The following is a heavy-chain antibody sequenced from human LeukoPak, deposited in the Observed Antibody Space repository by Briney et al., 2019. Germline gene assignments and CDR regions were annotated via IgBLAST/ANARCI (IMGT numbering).Heavy chain of an antibody. CDR2: IYYSGST. Sequence: PSETLSLTCTVSGGSISSYYWSWIRQPPGKGLEWIGYIYYSGSTNYNPSLKSRVTISVDTSKNQFSLKLSSLTDADTAVYYCSRVGSGWGEIDYWGQGTLVTVSS. CDR1: GGSISSYY. V-gene: IGHV4-59*12. J-gene: IGHJ4*02. CDR3: SRVGSGWGEIDY. D-gene: IGHD6-19*01.